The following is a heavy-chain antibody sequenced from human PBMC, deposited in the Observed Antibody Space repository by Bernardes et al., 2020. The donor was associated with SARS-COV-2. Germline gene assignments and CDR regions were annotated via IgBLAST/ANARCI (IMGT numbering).Heavy chain of an antibody. V-gene: IGHV4-59*01. Sequence: SETLSLTCTVSGGSISSYYWSWIRQPPGKGLEWIGHIYYTGKTNYNPSLKSRVTISLDTSNNQFSLKVSSVTAADTAVYYCAKQDYDSSPFDIWGQGTMVTLSS. D-gene: IGHD3-22*01. J-gene: IGHJ3*02. CDR3: AKQDYDSSPFDI. CDR1: GGSISSYY. CDR2: IYYTGKT.